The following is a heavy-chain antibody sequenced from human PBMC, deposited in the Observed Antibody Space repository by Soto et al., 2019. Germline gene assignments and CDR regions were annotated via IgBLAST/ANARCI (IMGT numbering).Heavy chain of an antibody. CDR1: GFTFSTYW. CDR3: ARAPQFYDFWSGYDRSGDLKLYFDS. Sequence: EVQVVESGGGLVQPGGSLRLSCTASGFTFSTYWMTWVRQAPGKGLEWVANINQDGSEKYYADSVKGRFTISRDNTKNSLYLQMNSLRVEDTAVYYCARAPQFYDFWSGYDRSGDLKLYFDSWGQGTLVTVSS. V-gene: IGHV3-7*03. D-gene: IGHD3-3*01. CDR2: INQDGSEK. J-gene: IGHJ4*02.